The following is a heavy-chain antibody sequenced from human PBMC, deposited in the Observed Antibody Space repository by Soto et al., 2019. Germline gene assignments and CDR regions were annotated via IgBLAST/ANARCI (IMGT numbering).Heavy chain of an antibody. Sequence: QVQLVQSGAEVKKPGASVKVSCKASGYTFTSYGISWVRQAPGQVLEWMGWISAYNGNTNYAQKLQGRVTMTTDTSTSTAYMELRSLRSDDTAVYYCARDWGDYYGSGSYYNGGDYWGQGTLVTVSS. CDR3: ARDWGDYYGSGSYYNGGDY. D-gene: IGHD3-10*01. CDR1: GYTFTSYG. J-gene: IGHJ4*02. CDR2: ISAYNGNT. V-gene: IGHV1-18*01.